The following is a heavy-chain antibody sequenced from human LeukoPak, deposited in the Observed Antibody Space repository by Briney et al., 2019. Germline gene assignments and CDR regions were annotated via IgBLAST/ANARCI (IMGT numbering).Heavy chain of an antibody. Sequence: GGSLRLSCAASGFTLSSNYMSWVRQAPGKGLEWVSVIYSGGSTYYADSVKGRFTISRDNSKNTLYLQMNSLRAEDTAVYYCARTREPTYYFDYWGQGTLVTVSS. CDR2: IYSGGST. V-gene: IGHV3-53*01. CDR3: ARTREPTYYFDY. J-gene: IGHJ4*02. D-gene: IGHD1-26*01. CDR1: GFTLSSNY.